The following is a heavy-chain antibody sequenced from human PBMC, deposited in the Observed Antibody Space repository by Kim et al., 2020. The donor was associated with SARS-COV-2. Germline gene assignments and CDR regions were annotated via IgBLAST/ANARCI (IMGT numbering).Heavy chain of an antibody. V-gene: IGHV1-24*01. J-gene: IGHJ4*02. CDR3: ATDTTAAGYIYFDY. D-gene: IGHD6-13*01. Sequence: AQKYQGRVPMTEDTSTDTGYMELSSLRSEDTAVYYCATDTTAAGYIYFDYWGQGTLVTVSS.